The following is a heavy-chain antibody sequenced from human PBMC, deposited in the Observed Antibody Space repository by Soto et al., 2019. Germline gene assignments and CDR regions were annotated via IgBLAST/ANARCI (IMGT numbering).Heavy chain of an antibody. Sequence: GGSLRLSCAASGFTFSSYAMHGVRQAPGKGLEWVAVISYDGSNKYYADSVKGRFTISRDNSKNTLYLQMNSLRAEDTAVYYCARDPRARTYYYYGMDVWGQGTTVTVSS. CDR1: GFTFSSYA. V-gene: IGHV3-30-3*01. D-gene: IGHD2-8*01. CDR3: ARDPRARTYYYYGMDV. J-gene: IGHJ6*02. CDR2: ISYDGSNK.